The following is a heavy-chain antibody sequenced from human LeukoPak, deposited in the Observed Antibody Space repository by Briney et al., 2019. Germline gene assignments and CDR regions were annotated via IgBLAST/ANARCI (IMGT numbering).Heavy chain of an antibody. CDR3: ATTPSSSAKDYFDY. J-gene: IGHJ4*02. CDR2: IYPGDSDT. D-gene: IGHD6-6*01. Sequence: GESLKISCKGSGYTFISHWIGWVRQMPGKGLEWMGTIYPGDSDTRYSPSFQGQVTISVDNSINTAYLQWNSLKASDTAMYYCATTPSSSAKDYFDYWGQGTLVTVSS. CDR1: GYTFISHW. V-gene: IGHV5-51*01.